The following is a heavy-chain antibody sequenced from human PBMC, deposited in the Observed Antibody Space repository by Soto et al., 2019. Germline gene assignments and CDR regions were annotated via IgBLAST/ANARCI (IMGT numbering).Heavy chain of an antibody. D-gene: IGHD6-19*01. V-gene: IGHV3-74*01. CDR3: ARDEDSSGWYYFDY. CDR2: INRDGSTT. Sequence: EVQLVESGGGLVQPGGSLRLSCAASGFTFSSYWMHWVRQAPGKGLMWVSRINRDGSTTSYADSVKGRFTISRDNAKNTLYRQMNSLGAEDTAVYYWARDEDSSGWYYFDYWAQGPLATVPS. J-gene: IGHJ4*02. CDR1: GFTFSSYW.